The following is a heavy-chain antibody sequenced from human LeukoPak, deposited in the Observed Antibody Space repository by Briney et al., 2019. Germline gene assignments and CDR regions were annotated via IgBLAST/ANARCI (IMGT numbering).Heavy chain of an antibody. V-gene: IGHV1-69*13. D-gene: IGHD2-15*01. CDR1: GGTFSSYG. J-gene: IGHJ3*02. Sequence: GASVKVSCKASGGTFSSYGISWVRQAPGQGLEWMGGIIPIFGTANYAQKFQGRVTITADESTSTAYMELSSLRSEDTAVYYCARVPGGPQSSIWGQGTMVTVSS. CDR3: ARVPGGPQSSI. CDR2: IIPIFGTA.